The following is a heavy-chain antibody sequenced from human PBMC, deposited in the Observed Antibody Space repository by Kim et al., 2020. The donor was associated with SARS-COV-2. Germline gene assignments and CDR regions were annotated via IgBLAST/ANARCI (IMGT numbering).Heavy chain of an antibody. CDR1: GGSISSSNW. D-gene: IGHD3-3*01. CDR3: ARLRFLEWLSPGWYFDL. J-gene: IGHJ2*01. CDR2: IYHSGST. V-gene: IGHV4-4*02. Sequence: SETLSLTCAVSGGSISSSNWWSWVRQPPGKGLEWIGVIYHSGSTNYNPSLKSRVTISVDKSKNQFSLKLSSVTAADTAVYYCARLRFLEWLSPGWYFDLWGHGTLVTVSS.